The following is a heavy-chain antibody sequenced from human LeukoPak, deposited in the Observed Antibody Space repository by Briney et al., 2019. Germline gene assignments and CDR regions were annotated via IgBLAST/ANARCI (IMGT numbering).Heavy chain of an antibody. CDR3: ARDPCSTSCYAFDY. CDR1: GYTFTTYY. CDR2: INPSGGTT. V-gene: IGHV1-46*01. D-gene: IGHD2-2*01. Sequence: GASVKVSCKASGYTFTTYYMHWVRQAPGQGLEWMGIINPSGGTTSYAQKFQGRVTMTRDTSTSTVYMELNSLTSEDTAVYYCARDPCSTSCYAFDYWGQGTLVTVSS. J-gene: IGHJ4*02.